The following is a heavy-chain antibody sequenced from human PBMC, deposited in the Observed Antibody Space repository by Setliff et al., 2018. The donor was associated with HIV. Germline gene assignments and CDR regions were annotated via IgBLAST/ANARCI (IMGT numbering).Heavy chain of an antibody. CDR1: GYTFSQYA. CDR3: ARVSGGRPGNYYYAMDV. J-gene: IGHJ6*02. Sequence: ASVKVSCKASGYTFSQYALHWVRQAPGQRLEWMGWINTGNESTRYSQKFQGRVSIIRDTSANTAYMELTNLRSDDSAIYYCARVSGGRPGNYYYAMDVWGQGTTVTVSS. D-gene: IGHD1-26*01. V-gene: IGHV1-3*04. CDR2: INTGNEST.